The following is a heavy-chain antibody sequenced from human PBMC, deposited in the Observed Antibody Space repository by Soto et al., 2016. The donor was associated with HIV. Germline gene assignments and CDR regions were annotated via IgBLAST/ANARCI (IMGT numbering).Heavy chain of an antibody. CDR3: ARGGSGSYYNLYYFDY. CDR2: ISSSSSYT. D-gene: IGHD3-10*01. Sequence: QVQLVESGGGLVKPGGSLRLSCAASGFTFSDYYMSWIRQAPGKGLEWVSYISSSSSYTNYADSVKGRFTIPRDNAKNSLYLQMNSLRAEDTAVYYCARGGSGSYYNLYYFDYWGQGTLVTVSS. CDR1: GFTFSDYY. V-gene: IGHV3-11*05. J-gene: IGHJ4*02.